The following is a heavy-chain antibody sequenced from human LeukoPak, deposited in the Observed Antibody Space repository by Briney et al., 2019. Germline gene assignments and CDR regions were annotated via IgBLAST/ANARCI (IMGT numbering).Heavy chain of an antibody. J-gene: IGHJ4*02. D-gene: IGHD6-13*01. CDR3: ARRGDSSSWLDY. Sequence: GGSLRLSCAASGFTFSSYGMHWVRQAPGKGLEWVAVIWYDGSRIYYADSVKGRFTISRDNSQNTLFLQMDSLRAKDTAVYYCARRGDSSSWLDYWGQGTLVTVSS. CDR1: GFTFSSYG. CDR2: IWYDGSRI. V-gene: IGHV3-33*01.